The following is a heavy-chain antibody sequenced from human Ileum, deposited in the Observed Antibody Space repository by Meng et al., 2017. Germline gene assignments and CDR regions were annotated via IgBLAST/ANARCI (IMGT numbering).Heavy chain of an antibody. V-gene: IGHV4-4*02. CDR2: IYHSGST. D-gene: IGHD1-7*01. Sequence: QVQVAEAGSGRGKPSGTLSLTCAVSGGSISSSNWWSWVRQPPGKGLEWIGEIYHSGSTNYNPSLKSRVTISVDKSKNQFSLKLSSVTAADTAVYYCASLRYNWNYSADYWGQGTLVTVSS. J-gene: IGHJ4*02. CDR1: GGSISSSNW. CDR3: ASLRYNWNYSADY.